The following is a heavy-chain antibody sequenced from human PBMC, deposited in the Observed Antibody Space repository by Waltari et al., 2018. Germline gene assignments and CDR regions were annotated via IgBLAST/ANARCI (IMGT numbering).Heavy chain of an antibody. Sequence: QVQLVESGGGVVQPGRSLRLSCAASGFTFSNYGMHWVRQAPGKGLEWVAVIWYDGRNKYYAEAVKGRFTIARDNSKNALYLQMNSLRAEDTAVYYCARDRERMDLAYWGQGTLVTVSS. CDR2: IWYDGRNK. CDR1: GFTFSNYG. D-gene: IGHD1-26*01. CDR3: ARDRERMDLAY. V-gene: IGHV3-33*01. J-gene: IGHJ4*02.